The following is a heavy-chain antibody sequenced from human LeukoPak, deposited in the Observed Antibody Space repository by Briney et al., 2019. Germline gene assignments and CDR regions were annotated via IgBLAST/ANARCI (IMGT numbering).Heavy chain of an antibody. CDR3: ARGQYYGSGGLDY. J-gene: IGHJ4*02. CDR2: IYYSGST. V-gene: IGHV4-59*01. Sequence: PSETLSLTCTVSGGSISSYYWSWIRQPPGKGLEWIGYIYYSGSTNYNPSLKSRVTISVDTSKNQFSLKLSSVTAADTAVCYCARGQYYGSGGLDYWGQGTLVTVSS. D-gene: IGHD3-10*01. CDR1: GGSISSYY.